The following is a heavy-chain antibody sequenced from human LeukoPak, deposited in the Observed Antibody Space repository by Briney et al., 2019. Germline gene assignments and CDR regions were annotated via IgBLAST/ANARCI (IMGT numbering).Heavy chain of an antibody. CDR3: ARDLGYYDILTGYSSLDY. CDR1: GGTFSSYA. CDR2: IIPILGIA. V-gene: IGHV1-69*04. D-gene: IGHD3-9*01. Sequence: SVKVSCKASGGTFSSYAISWVRQAPGQGLEWMGRIIPILGIANYAQKFQGRVTITADKSTSTAYMELSSLISEDTAVYYCARDLGYYDILTGYSSLDYWGQGTLVTVSS. J-gene: IGHJ4*02.